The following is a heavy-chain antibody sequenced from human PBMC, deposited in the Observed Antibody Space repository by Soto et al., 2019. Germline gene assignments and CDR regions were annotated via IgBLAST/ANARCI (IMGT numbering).Heavy chain of an antibody. Sequence: SCPTLVNPTQTLTLTCTFSGFSLSTSGVGVGWIRQPPGKALEWLALLYWDDDKRYSPSLKSRLTITKDPSKNQVVLTMTNMDPVDTATYYCAHSRGYCSSTSCYEYFQHWGQGTLVTVSS. D-gene: IGHD2-2*01. CDR3: AHSRGYCSSTSCYEYFQH. J-gene: IGHJ1*01. V-gene: IGHV2-5*02. CDR2: LYWDDDK. CDR1: GFSLSTSGVG.